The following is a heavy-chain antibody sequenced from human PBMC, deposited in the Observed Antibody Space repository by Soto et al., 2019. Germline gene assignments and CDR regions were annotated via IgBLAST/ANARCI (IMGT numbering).Heavy chain of an antibody. Sequence: GASVKVSCKASGYIFTSYGISWVRQAPGQGLEWLGWISAYNGNTNYAQKLQGRVTMTTDTSTTTAYMELRSLRSDDTAVYYCASEQQLALDYWGQGTLVTVSS. CDR2: ISAYNGNT. CDR1: GYIFTSYG. J-gene: IGHJ4*02. CDR3: ASEQQLALDY. D-gene: IGHD6-13*01. V-gene: IGHV1-18*01.